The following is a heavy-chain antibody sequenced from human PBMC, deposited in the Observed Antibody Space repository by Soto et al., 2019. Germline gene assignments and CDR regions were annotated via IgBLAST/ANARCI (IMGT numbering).Heavy chain of an antibody. V-gene: IGHV4-39*01. CDR1: GGSISSSSNY. D-gene: IGHD1-1*01. CDR3: ARHPTAATGPNYFDY. CDR2: IHYSGST. Sequence: QLQLQESGPGLVKPSETLSLTCTVSGGSISSSSNYWGWIRQPPGKGLEWIGTIHYSGSTYYNPSLKSRVTVSVDTSKNQFSLKLTSVTAADTTVYYCARHPTAATGPNYFDYWGQGTLVTVSS. J-gene: IGHJ4*02.